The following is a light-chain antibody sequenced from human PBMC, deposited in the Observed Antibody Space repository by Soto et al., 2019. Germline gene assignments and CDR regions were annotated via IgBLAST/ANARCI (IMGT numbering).Light chain of an antibody. CDR1: QSVSSSY. J-gene: IGKJ1*01. Sequence: EIVLTQSPGTLSLSPGERATLSCRASQSVSSSYLAWYQQKPGQAPRLLIYETSSRATGIPDRFSGSGAGTDFTLASSRLEPEDVAVYYCQQCGSSPSFGQGTKVELK. CDR2: ETS. V-gene: IGKV3-20*01. CDR3: QQCGSSPS.